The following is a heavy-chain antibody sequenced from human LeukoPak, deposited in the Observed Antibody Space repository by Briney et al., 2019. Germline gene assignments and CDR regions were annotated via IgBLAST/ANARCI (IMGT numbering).Heavy chain of an antibody. V-gene: IGHV4-59*08. J-gene: IGHJ3*02. CDR3: ARLKARDAFDI. CDR1: GGSISSYY. Sequence: PSETLSLTCTVSGGSISSYYWSWIRQPPGKGLEWIGYVYYSGSTMYNPSLRSRVTISVDTSKNQFSLKLSSVTAADTAVYYCARLKARDAFDIWGQGTMVTVSS. CDR2: VYYSGST.